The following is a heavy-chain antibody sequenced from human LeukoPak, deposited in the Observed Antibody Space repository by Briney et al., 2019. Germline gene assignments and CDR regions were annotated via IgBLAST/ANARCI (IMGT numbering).Heavy chain of an antibody. V-gene: IGHV3-30*18. J-gene: IGHJ4*02. D-gene: IGHD2-2*01. Sequence: PGGSLRLSCAASGFTFSSYGMHWVRQAPGKGLEWVAVISYDGSNKYYADSVKGRFTISRDNSKNTLYLQMNSLRAEDTAVYYCAKDRCSSTSRYGICDSGGQGTLVTVYS. CDR3: AKDRCSSTSRYGICDS. CDR1: GFTFSSYG. CDR2: ISYDGSNK.